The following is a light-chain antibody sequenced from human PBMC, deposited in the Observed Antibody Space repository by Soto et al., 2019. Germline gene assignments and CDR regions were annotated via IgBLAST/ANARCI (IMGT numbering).Light chain of an antibody. Sequence: DIQMTQSPSTLSASVGDRVTITCRASQRISTWLAWYQQKPGKAPKLLIYKASSLEGGVPSRFSGSGSGTEFNITISSLQPDDFATYYCQQYNAYPLTVGGGTTVEIK. CDR1: QRISTW. CDR2: KAS. J-gene: IGKJ4*01. CDR3: QQYNAYPLT. V-gene: IGKV1-5*03.